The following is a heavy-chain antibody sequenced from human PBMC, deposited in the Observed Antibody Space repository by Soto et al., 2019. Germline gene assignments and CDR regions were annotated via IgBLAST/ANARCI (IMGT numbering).Heavy chain of an antibody. CDR3: ARGSPGEGELPTLDYGMDV. V-gene: IGHV1-2*04. J-gene: IGHJ6*02. Sequence: ASVKVSCKASGYTFTGYYMHWVRQAPGQGLEWMGWINPNSGGTNYAQKFQGWVTMTRDTSISTAYMELSRLRSDDTAVYYCARGSPGEGELPTLDYGMDVWGQGTTVTVSS. CDR1: GYTFTGYY. D-gene: IGHD1-26*01. CDR2: INPNSGGT.